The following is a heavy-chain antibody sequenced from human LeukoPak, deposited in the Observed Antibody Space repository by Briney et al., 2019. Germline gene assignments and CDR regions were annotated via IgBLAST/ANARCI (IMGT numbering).Heavy chain of an antibody. CDR1: GFTFSSYA. CDR2: ISYDGSNK. CDR3: AKDGKHIIGEVLRFLEWYEPPDY. J-gene: IGHJ4*02. Sequence: GGSLRLPCAASGFTFSSYAMHWVRQAPGKGLEWVAVISYDGSNKYYADSVKGRFTISRDNSKNTLYLQMNSLRAEDTAVYYCAKDGKHIIGEVLRFLEWYEPPDYWGQGTLVTVSS. D-gene: IGHD3-3*01. V-gene: IGHV3-30-3*01.